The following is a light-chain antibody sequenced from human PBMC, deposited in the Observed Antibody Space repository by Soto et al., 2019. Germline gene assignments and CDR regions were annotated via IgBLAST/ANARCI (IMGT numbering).Light chain of an antibody. V-gene: IGLV1-44*01. CDR2: TNN. Sequence: QSVLTQPPSVSGTPGQRVTISCSGSPANIGTNSVNWFQHLPGTAPKLLIYTNNQRPSGVPDRFSGSRSGTSASLAISGLQSEDEADYYCATWDDSVYVFGSETKLTVL. J-gene: IGLJ1*01. CDR1: PANIGTNS. CDR3: ATWDDSVYV.